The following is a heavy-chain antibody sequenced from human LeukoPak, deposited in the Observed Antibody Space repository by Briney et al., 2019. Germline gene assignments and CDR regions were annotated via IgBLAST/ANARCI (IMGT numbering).Heavy chain of an antibody. CDR3: ARDPYYDSSGYSPFDY. J-gene: IGHJ4*02. CDR2: ISSSSSTI. D-gene: IGHD3-22*01. CDR1: GFTFSSYS. Sequence: GGSLRLSCAASGFTFSSYSMNWVRQAPGKGLEWVSYISSSSSTIYYADSVKGRFTISRDNAKNSLYLQMNSLRAEDTAVYYCARDPYYDSSGYSPFDYWGQGTLVTVSS. V-gene: IGHV3-48*01.